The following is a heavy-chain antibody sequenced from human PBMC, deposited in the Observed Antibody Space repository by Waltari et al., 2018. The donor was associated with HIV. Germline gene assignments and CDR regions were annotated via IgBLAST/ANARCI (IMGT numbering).Heavy chain of an antibody. CDR2: IYYSGST. J-gene: IGHJ4*02. V-gene: IGHV4-59*01. Sequence: QVHLQESGPGLVKPSETLSLTCTVSGGSISSNYWSWIRQPPGKGLEWIGYIYYSGSTSYNPSLKSRLTISVDASKNQFSLRLNSGTAADTAVYYCARGGGPVVAVKALFDYWGQGTLVTVSS. D-gene: IGHD2-21*01. CDR1: GGSISSNY. CDR3: ARGGGPVVAVKALFDY.